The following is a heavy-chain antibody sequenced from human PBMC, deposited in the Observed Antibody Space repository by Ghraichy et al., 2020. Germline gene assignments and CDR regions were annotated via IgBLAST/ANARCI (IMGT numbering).Heavy chain of an antibody. Sequence: GGSLRLSCAASGFTFSSYAMSWVRQAPGKGLEWVSAISGSGGSTYYADSVKGRFTISRDNSKNTLYLQMNSLRAEDTAVYYCAKDLAAYYYGSADAFDIWGQGTMVTVSS. CDR2: ISGSGGST. D-gene: IGHD3-10*01. CDR1: GFTFSSYA. J-gene: IGHJ3*02. CDR3: AKDLAAYYYGSADAFDI. V-gene: IGHV3-23*01.